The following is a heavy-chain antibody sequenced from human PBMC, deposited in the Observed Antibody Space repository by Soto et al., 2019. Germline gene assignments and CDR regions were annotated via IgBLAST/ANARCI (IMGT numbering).Heavy chain of an antibody. CDR1: GFTFSSYA. V-gene: IGHV3-23*01. CDR2: VSASGGGT. Sequence: LRLSCAASGFTFSSYAMNWVRQAPGKGLEWVAGVSASGGGTSYADSVKGRFTISRDNSKDTLYLQMNSLRAEDTAVYYCAKSSSRAHYYAMDVWGQGTTVTVSS. J-gene: IGHJ6*02. D-gene: IGHD2-2*01. CDR3: AKSSSRAHYYAMDV.